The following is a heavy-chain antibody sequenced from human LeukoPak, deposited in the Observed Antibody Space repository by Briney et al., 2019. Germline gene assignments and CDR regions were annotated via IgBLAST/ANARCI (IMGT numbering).Heavy chain of an antibody. Sequence: ASVKVFCKASGYTFTGYYMHWVRQAPRQGLEWTGWINPNSGGTNYAQKFQGRVTMTRDTSISTAYMELSRLRSDDTAVYYCARSGKGYSSGWAPFDYWGQGTLVTVSS. V-gene: IGHV1-2*02. CDR3: ARSGKGYSSGWAPFDY. CDR2: INPNSGGT. D-gene: IGHD6-19*01. J-gene: IGHJ4*02. CDR1: GYTFTGYY.